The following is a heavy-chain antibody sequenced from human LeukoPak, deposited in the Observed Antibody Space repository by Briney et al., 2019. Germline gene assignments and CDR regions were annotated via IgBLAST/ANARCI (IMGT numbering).Heavy chain of an antibody. CDR3: ARCEYYYDSSGYYGYYYYYMDV. D-gene: IGHD3-22*01. J-gene: IGHJ6*03. CDR2: IYTSGST. CDR1: GGSISSGSYY. Sequence: SETLSLTCTVSGGSISSGSYYWSWIRQPAGKGLEWIGRIYTSGSTNYNPSLKSRVTISVDTSKNQFSLKLSSVTAADTAVYYCARCEYYYDSSGYYGYYYYYMDVWGKGTTVTVSS. V-gene: IGHV4-61*02.